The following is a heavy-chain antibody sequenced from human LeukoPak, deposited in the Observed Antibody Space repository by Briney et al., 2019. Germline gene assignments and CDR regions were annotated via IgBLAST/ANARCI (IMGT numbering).Heavy chain of an antibody. D-gene: IGHD5-18*01. CDR3: ARDQGGYSYGSVVDY. Sequence: SETLSLTCTVSGGSISSSSYYWGWIRQPPGKGLEWIGSIYYSGSTYYNPSLKSRVTISVDTSKNQFSLKLSSVTAADTAVYYCARDQGGYSYGSVVDYWGQGTLVTVSS. CDR1: GGSISSSSYY. V-gene: IGHV4-39*07. J-gene: IGHJ4*02. CDR2: IYYSGST.